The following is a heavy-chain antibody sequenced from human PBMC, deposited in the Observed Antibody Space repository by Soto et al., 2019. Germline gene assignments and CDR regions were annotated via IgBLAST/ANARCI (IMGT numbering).Heavy chain of an antibody. CDR2: IIPIFGTA. D-gene: IGHD6-13*01. CDR1: GGTFSSYA. J-gene: IGHJ5*02. CDR3: ARGVEQLVEYNWFGP. V-gene: IGHV1-69*13. Sequence: ASVKVSCKASGGTFSSYAISWVRQAPGQGLEWMGGIIPIFGTANYAQKFQGRVTITADESTSTAYMELSSLRSEDTAVYYCARGVEQLVEYNWFGPWGQGTLVTVSS.